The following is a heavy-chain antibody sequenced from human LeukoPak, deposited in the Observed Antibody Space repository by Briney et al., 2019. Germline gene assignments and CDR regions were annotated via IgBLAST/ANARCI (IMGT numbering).Heavy chain of an antibody. CDR1: GFTFSSYA. V-gene: IGHV3-23*01. D-gene: IGHD6-19*01. Sequence: GGSLRLSCAASGFTFSSYAMSWVRQAPGKGLEWVSAISGSGGSTYYADSVKGRFTISRDNSKNTLYLQMNSLRAEDTAVYYCAKPEYSSGWYLLDYWGQETLVTVSS. CDR3: AKPEYSSGWYLLDY. J-gene: IGHJ4*02. CDR2: ISGSGGST.